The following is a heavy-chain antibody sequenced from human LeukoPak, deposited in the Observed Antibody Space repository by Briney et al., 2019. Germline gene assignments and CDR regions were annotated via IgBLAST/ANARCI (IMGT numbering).Heavy chain of an antibody. V-gene: IGHV3-23*01. J-gene: IGHJ4*02. CDR2: ISGSGGST. Sequence: GGSLRLSCAASGFTFSSYAMSWVRQAPGKGLEWVSAISGSGGSTYYADSVKGRFTISRDNSKNTLYLQMNSLSAEDTAVYYCAKVRAAYCGGDCADFDYWGQGTLVTVSS. CDR1: GFTFSSYA. D-gene: IGHD2-21*02. CDR3: AKVRAAYCGGDCADFDY.